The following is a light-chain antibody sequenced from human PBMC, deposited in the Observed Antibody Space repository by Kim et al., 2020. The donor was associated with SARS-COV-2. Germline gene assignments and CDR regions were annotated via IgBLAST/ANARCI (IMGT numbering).Light chain of an antibody. Sequence: PGKPARITCGGNSIGSKSVHWYQQKPGQAPVLVIYYDSDRPSGIPERFSGSNSGNTATLTISRVEAGDEADYYCQVWDSSSDHPVFGGGTKLTVL. CDR2: YDS. CDR1: SIGSKS. J-gene: IGLJ3*02. CDR3: QVWDSSSDHPV. V-gene: IGLV3-21*04.